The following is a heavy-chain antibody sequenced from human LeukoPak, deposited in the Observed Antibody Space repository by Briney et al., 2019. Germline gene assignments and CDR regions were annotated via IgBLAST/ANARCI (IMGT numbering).Heavy chain of an antibody. J-gene: IGHJ5*02. Sequence: PSETLSLTCAVYGGSFSGYYWSWIRQPPGKGLEWIGEINHSGSTYYNPSLKSRVTISVDTSKNQFSLKLSSVTAADTAVYYCAREEMATIGRTRTNWFDPWGQGTLVTVSS. CDR1: GGSFSGYY. CDR2: INHSGST. D-gene: IGHD5-24*01. V-gene: IGHV4-34*01. CDR3: AREEMATIGRTRTNWFDP.